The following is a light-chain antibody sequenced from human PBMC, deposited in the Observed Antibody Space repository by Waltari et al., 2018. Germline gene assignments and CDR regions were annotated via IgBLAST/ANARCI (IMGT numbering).Light chain of an antibody. CDR2: AAS. CDR3: QQSYSTGFT. Sequence: CRASQGISCSLNWYQQKQWKAPKLLIYAASNLPTGVPSRFSGRGSGPNFTLTISDLQPEDFATYHCQQSYSTGFTFGPGTRLDLK. J-gene: IGKJ3*01. V-gene: IGKV1-39*01. CDR1: QGISCS.